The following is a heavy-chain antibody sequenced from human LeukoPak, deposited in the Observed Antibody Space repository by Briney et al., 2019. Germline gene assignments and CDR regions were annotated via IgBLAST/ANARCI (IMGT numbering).Heavy chain of an antibody. V-gene: IGHV3-23*01. CDR2: ISDSGGNT. Sequence: GGSLRLSCAASGFTFSSYAMSWVRQAPGKGLEWVSSISDSGGNTYYADSVKGRFTISRDNSKNILHLQMNSLRAEDTALYYCAKDSDYDVLTGTSFDYWGQGALVTVSS. J-gene: IGHJ4*02. CDR3: AKDSDYDVLTGTSFDY. D-gene: IGHD3-9*01. CDR1: GFTFSSYA.